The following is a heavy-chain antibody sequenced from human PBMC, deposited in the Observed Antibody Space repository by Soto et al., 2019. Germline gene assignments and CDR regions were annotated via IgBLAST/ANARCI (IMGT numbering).Heavy chain of an antibody. V-gene: IGHV3-13*01. J-gene: IGHJ6*02. D-gene: IGHD3-22*01. CDR1: GFTFSSYD. CDR3: ARWDSNSPYYYYGMDV. Sequence: PGGSLRLSCAASGFTFSSYDMHWVRQATGKGLEWVSAIGTAGDTYYPGSVKGRFTISRENAKNSLYLQMNSLRAGDTAVYYCARWDSNSPYYYYGMDVCRQGPTVTVSS. CDR2: IGTAGDT.